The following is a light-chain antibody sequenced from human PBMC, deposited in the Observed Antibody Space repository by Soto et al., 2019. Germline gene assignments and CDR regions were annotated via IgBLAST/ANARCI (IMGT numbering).Light chain of an antibody. V-gene: IGKV3D-15*01. J-gene: IGKJ5*01. CDR2: DAS. CDR3: QQNDNWLPIT. CDR1: QSVSSY. Sequence: EIVLTRSPPTLSLSPWDRATPSCRPSQSVSSYLAWYKQKPGQAPRLLMYDASIRATGIPDRLSGSEFGTDFTLTISGLRSEDFACYFCQQNDNWLPITFGQGTRWRL.